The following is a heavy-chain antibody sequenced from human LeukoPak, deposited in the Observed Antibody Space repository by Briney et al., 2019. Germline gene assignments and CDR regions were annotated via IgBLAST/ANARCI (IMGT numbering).Heavy chain of an antibody. V-gene: IGHV3-64*01. CDR3: ARVGDIDAFDI. J-gene: IGHJ3*02. D-gene: IGHD4-17*01. CDR2: ISRSGGTT. Sequence: GGSLRLSCAASGFTFSNYAIHWVRQAPGKGLEYVSAISRSGGTTYYANSVKGRFAISRDNSKNTLFLQMGSLRAEDMAVYYCARVGDIDAFDIWGQGTMVTVSS. CDR1: GFTFSNYA.